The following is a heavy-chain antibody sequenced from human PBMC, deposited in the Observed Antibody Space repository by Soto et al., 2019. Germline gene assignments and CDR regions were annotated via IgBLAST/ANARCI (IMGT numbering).Heavy chain of an antibody. V-gene: IGHV3-7*01. D-gene: IGHD2-15*01. CDR1: GFTFSTYW. Sequence: EVQLVESGGGLVRAGGSLRLSCAASGFTFSTYWMNWVRQAPGKGLEWVASIKEDGSEKYYVDSVKGRFTISRDNAKNSLYLQMNSLRAEDTAVYYCTRDRGYCSGGTCYSVLDYWGQGILVTVSS. CDR2: IKEDGSEK. CDR3: TRDRGYCSGGTCYSVLDY. J-gene: IGHJ4*02.